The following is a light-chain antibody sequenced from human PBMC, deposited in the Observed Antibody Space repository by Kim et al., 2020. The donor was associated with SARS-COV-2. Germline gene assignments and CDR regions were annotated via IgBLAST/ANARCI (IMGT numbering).Light chain of an antibody. V-gene: IGLV2-14*03. Sequence: QSITISCTGTSSDVGSYDYVSWYQQHPGKAPDLMIYAVSNRPSGVSTRFSGSKSANTASLTISGLQAEDEADYYCSSYTRSSTNYVFGTGTKVTVL. CDR1: SSDVGSYDY. CDR3: SSYTRSSTNYV. CDR2: AVS. J-gene: IGLJ1*01.